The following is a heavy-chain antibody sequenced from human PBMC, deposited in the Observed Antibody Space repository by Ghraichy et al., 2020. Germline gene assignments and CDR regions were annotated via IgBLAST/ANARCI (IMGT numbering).Heavy chain of an antibody. CDR1: GGSISSSSYY. V-gene: IGHV4-39*01. J-gene: IGHJ6*03. D-gene: IGHD3-16*01. CDR3: ARLGGDNIWGYYYYYMDV. Sequence: SETLSLTCTVSGGSISSSSYYWGWIRQPPGKGLEWIGSIYYSGSTYYNPSLKSRVTISVDTSKNQFSLKLSSVTAADTAVYYCARLGGDNIWGYYYYYMDVWGKGTTVTVSS. CDR2: IYYSGST.